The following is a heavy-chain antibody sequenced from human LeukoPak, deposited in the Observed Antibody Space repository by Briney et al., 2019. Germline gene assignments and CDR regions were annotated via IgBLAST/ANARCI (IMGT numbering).Heavy chain of an antibody. CDR2: INPNSGGT. CDR1: GYTFTGYY. J-gene: IGHJ4*02. Sequence: ASVKVSCKASGYTFTGYYMHWVRQAPGQGLEWMGWINPNSGGTNYAQKFQGRVTMTRDTSISTAYMELSRLRSDDTAVYYCASMPSIAAAGIDYWGQGTLVTVSS. CDR3: ASMPSIAAAGIDY. D-gene: IGHD6-13*01. V-gene: IGHV1-2*02.